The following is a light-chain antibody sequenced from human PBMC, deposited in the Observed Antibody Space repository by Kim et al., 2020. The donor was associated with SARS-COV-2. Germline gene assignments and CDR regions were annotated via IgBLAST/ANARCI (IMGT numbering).Light chain of an antibody. CDR1: QSVSSSY. J-gene: IGKJ4*01. CDR3: QQYGSSRLT. Sequence: PGERATLSCRASQSVSSSYLAWYQQKPGQAPRLLIYGASSRATGIPDRFSGSGSGTDFTLTISRLEPEDFAVYYCQQYGSSRLTFGGGTKVDIK. V-gene: IGKV3-20*01. CDR2: GAS.